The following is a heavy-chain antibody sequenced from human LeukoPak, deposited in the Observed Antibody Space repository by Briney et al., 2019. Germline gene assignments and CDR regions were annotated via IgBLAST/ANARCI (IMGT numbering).Heavy chain of an antibody. CDR1: GYTFTSYD. D-gene: IGHD6-19*01. Sequence: ASVKVSFKASGYTFTSYDINWVGQATGQGLEWMGWMNPNSGKTGYARKFQGRVTITRNSSRSTAYMDLSGLRSEDTAVYYCARVPLGPWLVPFFDYWGQGTLATVSS. CDR3: ARVPLGPWLVPFFDY. J-gene: IGHJ4*02. V-gene: IGHV1-8*03. CDR2: MNPNSGKT.